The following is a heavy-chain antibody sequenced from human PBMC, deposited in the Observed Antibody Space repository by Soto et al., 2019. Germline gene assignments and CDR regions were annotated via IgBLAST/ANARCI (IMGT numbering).Heavy chain of an antibody. Sequence: QVQLQQWGAGLLKPSETLSLTCAVYGGPFSGYYWSWIRQPPGKGLEWIGEINHSGSTNYNPSLKSRVTISVDTSKNQFSLKLSSVTAADTAVYYCARSYRKYVGAKNWFDPWGQGTLVTVSS. V-gene: IGHV4-34*01. D-gene: IGHD3-10*01. CDR2: INHSGST. J-gene: IGHJ5*02. CDR3: ARSYRKYVGAKNWFDP. CDR1: GGPFSGYY.